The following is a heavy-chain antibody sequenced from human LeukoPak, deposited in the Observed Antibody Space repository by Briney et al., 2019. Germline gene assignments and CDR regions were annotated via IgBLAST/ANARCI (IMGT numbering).Heavy chain of an antibody. D-gene: IGHD3-10*01. CDR1: GFTFSSYG. CDR3: ARGGDYGSGNYFDY. CDR2: IWYDGSDK. V-gene: IGHV3-33*01. Sequence: TGRSLRLSCAASGFTFSSYGMNWVRQAPGKGLEWVAVIWYDGSDKYYADSVKGRFTISRDSSKNTLYLQMNSLRVEDTAVYYCARGGDYGSGNYFDYRGQGTLVTVSS. J-gene: IGHJ4*02.